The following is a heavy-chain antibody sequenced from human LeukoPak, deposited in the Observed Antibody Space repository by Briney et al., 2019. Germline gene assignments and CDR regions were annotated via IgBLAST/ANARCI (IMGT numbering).Heavy chain of an antibody. CDR1: GFTFSTYS. Sequence: GGSLRLSCAASGFTFSTYSMNWVRQAPGKGLEWVSSIATSSDYIYYAGSLKGRFTISRDNAKNTLYLQINSLRAEDTAVYYCARDNTYVPDYWGQGTLVTVSS. V-gene: IGHV3-21*01. CDR2: IATSSDYI. J-gene: IGHJ4*02. CDR3: ARDNTYVPDY. D-gene: IGHD3-16*01.